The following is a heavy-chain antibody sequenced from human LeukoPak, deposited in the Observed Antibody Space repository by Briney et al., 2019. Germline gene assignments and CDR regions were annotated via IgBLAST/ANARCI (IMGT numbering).Heavy chain of an antibody. CDR3: ARDIMEDTAMGYYYYYGMDV. J-gene: IGHJ6*02. CDR1: GFTFSSYS. D-gene: IGHD5-18*01. V-gene: IGHV3-21*01. CDR2: ISSSSSYI. Sequence: PGGSLRLSCAASGFTFSSYSMNWVRQAPGKGLEWVSSISSSSSYIYYADSVKGRFTISRDNAKNSLYLQMNSLRAEDTAVYYCARDIMEDTAMGYYYYYGMDVWGQGTTVTVSS.